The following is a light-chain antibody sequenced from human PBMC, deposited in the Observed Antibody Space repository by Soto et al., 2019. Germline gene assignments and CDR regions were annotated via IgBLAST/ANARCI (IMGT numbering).Light chain of an antibody. V-gene: IGKV1-5*03. Sequence: DIQMTQSPSTLSASVGDRVTITCRASQSISDSLAWYQQKPGKAPKLLIYEASSLKSGVPSRFSGSRSGTEYTLTISSLQPDHLATYYCQQYNGYWTFGQGTKVEIK. CDR2: EAS. J-gene: IGKJ1*01. CDR1: QSISDS. CDR3: QQYNGYWT.